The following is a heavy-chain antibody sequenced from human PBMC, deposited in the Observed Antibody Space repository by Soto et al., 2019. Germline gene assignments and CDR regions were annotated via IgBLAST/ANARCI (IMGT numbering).Heavy chain of an antibody. V-gene: IGHV3-33*01. CDR1: GFTFSSYG. J-gene: IGHJ6*02. CDR2: IWYDGSNK. D-gene: IGHD6-25*01. CDR3: ARDLAAYYYYGMDG. Sequence: GGSLRLSCAASGFTFSSYGMHWVRQAPGKGLEWVAVIWYDGSNKYYADSVKGRFTISRDNSKNTLYLQMNSLRAEDTAVYYCARDLAAYYYYGMDGWGQGTTVTVSS.